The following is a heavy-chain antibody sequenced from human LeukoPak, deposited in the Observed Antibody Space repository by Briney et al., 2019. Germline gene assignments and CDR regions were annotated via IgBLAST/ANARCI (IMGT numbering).Heavy chain of an antibody. CDR1: GFSFSSYS. CDR2: ISSSSSYI. CDR3: ARAGSGRAPFGY. Sequence: GGSLRLSCAASGFSFSSYSMNWVRRAPGKGLEWVSSISSSSSYIYYADSVQGRFTISRDNAKNSLYLQMNSLRAEDTAVYYCARAGSGRAPFGYWGQGTLVTVSS. J-gene: IGHJ4*02. V-gene: IGHV3-21*01. D-gene: IGHD2-15*01.